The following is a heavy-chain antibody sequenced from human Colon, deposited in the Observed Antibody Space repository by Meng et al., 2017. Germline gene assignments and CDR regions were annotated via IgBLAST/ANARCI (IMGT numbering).Heavy chain of an antibody. D-gene: IGHD2-8*02. Sequence: GGSLRLSCAASGFTFSFYWMSWVRQLPGKGLEWVASINQDGSQTYYVHSVEGRFTISRDNAKNSLYLQMHSLRAEDTAVYYCSRDLGGVSLDSFEYWGQGTQVTVSS. V-gene: IGHV3-7*01. CDR3: SRDLGGVSLDSFEY. J-gene: IGHJ4*02. CDR2: INQDGSQT. CDR1: GFTFSFYW.